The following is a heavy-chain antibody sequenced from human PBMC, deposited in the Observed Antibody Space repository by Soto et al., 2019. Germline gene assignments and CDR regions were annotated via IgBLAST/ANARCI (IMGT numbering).Heavy chain of an antibody. CDR3: AKTEWLVPYFDN. CDR2: ISGSGGST. Sequence: GGSLRLSCAASGFTFSSYAMSWVRQAPGKGLEWVSAISGSGGSTYYADSVKGRFTISRDNSKNTLYLQMNSLRAVDTAVYYCAKTEWLVPYFDNWGQGTLVTVSS. D-gene: IGHD6-19*01. CDR1: GFTFSSYA. J-gene: IGHJ4*02. V-gene: IGHV3-23*01.